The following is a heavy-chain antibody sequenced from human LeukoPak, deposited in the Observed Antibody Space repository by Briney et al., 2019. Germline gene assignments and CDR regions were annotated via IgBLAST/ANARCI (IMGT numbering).Heavy chain of an antibody. J-gene: IGHJ4*02. CDR1: GCTFRSYW. CDR2: SNSDGSST. Sequence: QPGGSLRLSCAASGCTFRSYWMHWVRHAPAKGLVWVSRSNSDGSSTSYADSVKGRFTISRDNAKNTLYLQMTSLRAEDTAVYYCARTWELLPDFDYWGQGTLVTVSS. CDR3: ARTWELLPDFDY. D-gene: IGHD1-26*01. V-gene: IGHV3-74*01.